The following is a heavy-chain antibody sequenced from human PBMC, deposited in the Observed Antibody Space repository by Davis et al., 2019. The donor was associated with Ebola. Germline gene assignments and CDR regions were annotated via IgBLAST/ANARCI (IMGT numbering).Heavy chain of an antibody. CDR1: GFTFSSYS. CDR2: ISSSSSYI. J-gene: IGHJ6*02. Sequence: PGGSLRLSCAASGFTFSSYSMNWVRQAPGKGLEWVSSISSSSSYIYYADSVKGRFTISRDNAKNSLYLQMNSLRAEDTAVYYCARAGVVVVPAAKTNYYYGMDVWGQGTTVTVSS. V-gene: IGHV3-21*01. CDR3: ARAGVVVVPAAKTNYYYGMDV. D-gene: IGHD2-2*01.